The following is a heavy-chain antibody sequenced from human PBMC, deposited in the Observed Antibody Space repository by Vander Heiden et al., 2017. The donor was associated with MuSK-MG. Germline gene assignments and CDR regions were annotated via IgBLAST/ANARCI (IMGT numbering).Heavy chain of an antibody. J-gene: IGHJ4*02. CDR2: INHSGST. CDR3: ARHGVRYCDWFYYFDY. Sequence: QVQLQQWGAGLLKPSETLSLTCAVYGGSFSGYYWSWIRQPPGKGLEWIGEINHSGSTNYNPSLKSRVTISVDTSKNQCALKLSSVTAAETAVYYCARHGVRYCDWFYYFDYWGQGTLVTVSS. D-gene: IGHD3-9*01. V-gene: IGHV4-34*01. CDR1: GGSFSGYY.